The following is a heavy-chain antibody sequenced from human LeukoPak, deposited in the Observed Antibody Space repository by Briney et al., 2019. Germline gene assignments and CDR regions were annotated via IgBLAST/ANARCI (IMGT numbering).Heavy chain of an antibody. CDR3: ATHVLGSTTRLGP. CDR1: GASISSFY. V-gene: IGHV4-4*07. D-gene: IGHD2/OR15-2a*01. Sequence: PSETLSLTCTVSGASISSFYWSWIRQPAGKGLEWIGRVFTSGNNNYNPSLKSRVIMSGDRSKNQFSLKLSSVTAADTAVYYCATHVLGSTTRLGPWGQGTLVTVSS. J-gene: IGHJ5*02. CDR2: VFTSGNN.